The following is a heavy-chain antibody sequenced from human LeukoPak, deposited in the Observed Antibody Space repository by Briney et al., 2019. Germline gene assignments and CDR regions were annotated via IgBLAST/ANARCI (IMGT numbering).Heavy chain of an antibody. CDR1: GGSFSGYY. J-gene: IGHJ5*02. CDR2: INHSGST. V-gene: IGHV4-34*01. D-gene: IGHD6-6*01. CDR3: ARVAATTTRNWFDP. Sequence: SETLSLTCAVYGGSFSGYYWSWIRQPPGKGLEWIGEINHSGSTNYNPSLKSRVTISVDTSKNQFSLKLSSVTASDTAVYYCARVAATTTRNWFDPWGQGTLVTVSS.